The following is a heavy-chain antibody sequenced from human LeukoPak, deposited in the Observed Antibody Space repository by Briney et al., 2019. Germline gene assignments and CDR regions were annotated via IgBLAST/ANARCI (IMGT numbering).Heavy chain of an antibody. V-gene: IGHV4-34*01. CDR3: ARAGSRWLPRTPCFDY. J-gene: IGHJ4*02. CDR1: GGSFRGYN. CDR2: INHSGST. D-gene: IGHD5-24*01. Sequence: SETLSLTCAVYGGSFRGYNGSWIRQPPGRGLEWIGEINHSGSTNYNPSLKSRVTISVDTSKNQFSLKLSSVTAADTAVYYCARAGSRWLPRTPCFDYWGQGTLVTVSS.